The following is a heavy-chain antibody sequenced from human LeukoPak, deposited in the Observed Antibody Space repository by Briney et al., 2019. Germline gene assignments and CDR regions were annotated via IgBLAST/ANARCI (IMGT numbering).Heavy chain of an antibody. Sequence: PSETLSLTCTVSGGSISSYYWSWIRQPPGKGLEWIGYIYYSGSTNYNPSLKSRVTISVDTSKNQFSLKLSSVTAADTAVYYCARGSISQQWLVRYYYYYMDVWGQGTLVTVSS. CDR3: ARGSISQQWLVRYYYYYMDV. V-gene: IGHV4-59*12. D-gene: IGHD6-19*01. CDR2: IYYSGST. J-gene: IGHJ6*03. CDR1: GGSISSYY.